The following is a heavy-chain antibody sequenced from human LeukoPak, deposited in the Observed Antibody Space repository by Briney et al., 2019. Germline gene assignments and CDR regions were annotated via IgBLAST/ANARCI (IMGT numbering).Heavy chain of an antibody. CDR1: GGTFSSYA. V-gene: IGHV1-69*05. J-gene: IGHJ4*02. CDR3: ARVFGGFGELHFDY. Sequence: ASVKVSCKASGGTFSSYAISWVRQAPGQGLEWMGGIIPIFGTANYAQKFQGRVTITTDESTSTAYMELSSLRSEDTAVYFCARVFGGFGELHFDYWGQGTLVTVSS. D-gene: IGHD3-10*01. CDR2: IIPIFGTA.